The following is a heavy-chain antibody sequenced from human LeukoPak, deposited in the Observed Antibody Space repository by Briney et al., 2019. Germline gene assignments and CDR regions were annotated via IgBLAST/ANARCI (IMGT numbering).Heavy chain of an antibody. V-gene: IGHV3-9*01. J-gene: IGHJ2*01. CDR3: AKDIAVDTAMGDWYFDL. CDR1: EFTFDDYA. Sequence: GGSLRLSCAASEFTFDDYAMHWVRQARGQGLEWVSGIRWNSGSIRYADSVKGRFTTSRDNAKNSLYLQMSSLRAEDTALYYCAKDIAVDTAMGDWYFDLWGRGTLVTVS. CDR2: IRWNSGSI. D-gene: IGHD5-18*01.